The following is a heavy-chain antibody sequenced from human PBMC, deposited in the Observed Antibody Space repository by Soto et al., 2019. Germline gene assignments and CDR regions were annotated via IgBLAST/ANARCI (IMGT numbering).Heavy chain of an antibody. V-gene: IGHV4-39*02. CDR3: ARFYGNAFDV. Sequence: SETLSLTCSVSGGSITTSSYNWDWIRQPPGKGLEWIGTIYYDGSTSYNPSLRSQVTVSVDTSKNHFALKVNSVTAADTAVYYCARFYGNAFDVWGRGTVVTVSS. CDR2: IYYDGST. D-gene: IGHD3-10*01. CDR1: GGSITTSSYN. J-gene: IGHJ3*01.